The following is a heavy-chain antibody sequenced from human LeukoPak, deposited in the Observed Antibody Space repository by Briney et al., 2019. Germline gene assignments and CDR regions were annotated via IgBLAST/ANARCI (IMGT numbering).Heavy chain of an antibody. D-gene: IGHD3-22*01. Sequence: GASVKVSCKASGYTFISYYMHWVRQAPGQGLEWMGIINPSGGSTSYAQKFQGRVTMTRDTSTSTVYMELSSLRSEDTAVYYCAREGGGAMIVVVFDYWGQGTLVTVSS. CDR1: GYTFISYY. V-gene: IGHV1-46*01. CDR3: AREGGGAMIVVVFDY. J-gene: IGHJ4*02. CDR2: INPSGGST.